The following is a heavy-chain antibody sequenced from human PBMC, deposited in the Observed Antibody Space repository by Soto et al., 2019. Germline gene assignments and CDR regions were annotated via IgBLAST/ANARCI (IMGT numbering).Heavy chain of an antibody. D-gene: IGHD5-18*01. Sequence: GGSLRLSCAASGFTFNSYTMAWVRQAPGKGLEWVSSIGGSGGSPSYADSVQGRFTISRDNSRNTLSLQMNSLRAEDTAVYYCAKHTQTAMVPSFDYGMDVWGQGTTVTVSS. CDR2: IGGSGGSP. CDR1: GFTFNSYT. V-gene: IGHV3-23*01. CDR3: AKHTQTAMVPSFDYGMDV. J-gene: IGHJ6*02.